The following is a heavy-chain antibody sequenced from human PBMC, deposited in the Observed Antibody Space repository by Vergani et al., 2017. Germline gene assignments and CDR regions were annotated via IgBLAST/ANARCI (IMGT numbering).Heavy chain of an antibody. D-gene: IGHD2-21*01. CDR2: INPIDSKI. CDR1: ESSFISNE. V-gene: IGHV5-51*01. Sequence: EVMLVQSGAEVKKPGESLKISCKYSESSFISNEIAWVRQMSGKGLQWMGNINPIDSKIAYSPSFQGQAIMSLDKSLTTAYLQWRSLKASDTAIYYCTRHVPCGDGACLHFDHWGQGTQVTASS. J-gene: IGHJ4*02. CDR3: TRHVPCGDGACLHFDH.